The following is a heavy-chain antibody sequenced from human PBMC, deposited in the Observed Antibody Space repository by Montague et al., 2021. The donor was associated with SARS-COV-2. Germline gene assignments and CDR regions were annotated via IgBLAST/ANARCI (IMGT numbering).Heavy chain of an antibody. CDR1: GTSITSYY. D-gene: IGHD3-10*01. Sequence: SETLSLTCSVSGTSITSYYWNWIRQPPGKGLEWIGYISDSGSTNYSPSLKSRVTMSVDTSKNQMSLKLTSVTAADTAVYYFARGCLSYFGAGSHCYGMDVWGQGTTVTVSS. J-gene: IGHJ6*02. CDR2: ISDSGST. CDR3: ARGCLSYFGAGSHCYGMDV. V-gene: IGHV4-59*01.